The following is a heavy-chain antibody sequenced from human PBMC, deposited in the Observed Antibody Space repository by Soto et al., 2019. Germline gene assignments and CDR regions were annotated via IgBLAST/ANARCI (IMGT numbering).Heavy chain of an antibody. CDR1: GGSIIDLGYS. Sequence: PSEPLPHTCAVLGGSIIDLGYSWSWIRQPPGKGLEWIGYIYHSGSTYYNPSLKSRVTISVDRSKNQFSLKLSSVTAADTAVYYCARVPDRWGQGTLVTVSS. V-gene: IGHV4-30-2*01. CDR3: ARVPDR. D-gene: IGHD2-2*01. CDR2: IYHSGST. J-gene: IGHJ5*02.